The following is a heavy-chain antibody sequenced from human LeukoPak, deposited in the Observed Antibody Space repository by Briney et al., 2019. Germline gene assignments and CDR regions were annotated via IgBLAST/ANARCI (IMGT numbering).Heavy chain of an antibody. CDR2: TILIFGTA. J-gene: IGHJ3*02. D-gene: IGHD6-13*01. V-gene: IGHV1-69*13. Sequence: GASVKVSCKASGRTFSSYAISWVRQAPGQGLESMGGTILIFGTAHYAQKFQGRVTITADESTSTVYMEVSSLRSEDTAVYYCARGGIAAAGIINNHDAFDIWGQGTMVIVSS. CDR1: GRTFSSYA. CDR3: ARGGIAAAGIINNHDAFDI.